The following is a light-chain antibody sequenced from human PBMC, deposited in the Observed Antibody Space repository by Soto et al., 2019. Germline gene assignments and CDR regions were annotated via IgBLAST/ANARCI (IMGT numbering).Light chain of an antibody. CDR2: DAS. CDR1: QSIGRW. Sequence: AADVPITFLASQSIGRWLSCYQQKPEKAPKLLIYDASSLDSGIPARFSGSGSGTEFTLTISRLEPEDFAAYYCQQYVTYTWTFGQGTKVDIK. V-gene: IGKV1-5*01. CDR3: QQYVTYTWT. J-gene: IGKJ1*01.